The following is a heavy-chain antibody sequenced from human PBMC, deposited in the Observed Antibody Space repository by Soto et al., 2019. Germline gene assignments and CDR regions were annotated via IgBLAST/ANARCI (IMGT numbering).Heavy chain of an antibody. V-gene: IGHV4-4*02. CDR1: SGSISSSNW. Sequence: SETLSLTWAVSSGSISSSNWWSRVRQPPGKGLEWIGEIYHSGSTNYNPSLKSRVTISVDKSKNQFSLKLSSVTAADTAVYYCARIYCTNGVCYFDYWGQGTLVTVSS. CDR2: IYHSGST. D-gene: IGHD2-8*01. J-gene: IGHJ4*02. CDR3: ARIYCTNGVCYFDY.